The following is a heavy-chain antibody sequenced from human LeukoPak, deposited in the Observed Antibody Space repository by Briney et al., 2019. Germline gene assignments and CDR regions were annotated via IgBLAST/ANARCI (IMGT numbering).Heavy chain of an antibody. CDR3: ARAFIAVARDAFDI. V-gene: IGHV4-61*02. CDR1: GGSISSGSYY. D-gene: IGHD6-19*01. CDR2: IYNSGSS. Sequence: PSETLSLTCTVSGGSISSGSYYWSWIRQPAGKGLEWIGRIYNSGSSNYNPSLKSRVTISVDTSKNQFSLKLSSGTAADTAVYDCARAFIAVARDAFDIWGQGTMVTVSS. J-gene: IGHJ3*02.